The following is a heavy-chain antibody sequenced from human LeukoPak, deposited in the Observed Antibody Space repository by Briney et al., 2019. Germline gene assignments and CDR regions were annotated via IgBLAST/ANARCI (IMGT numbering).Heavy chain of an antibody. CDR3: ARKAAAAGNYYCYMDV. D-gene: IGHD6-13*01. V-gene: IGHV1-69*13. Sequence: SVKVSCKASGYTFTSYGISWVRQAPGQGLEWMGGIIPIFGTANYAQKFQGRVTITADESTSTAYMELSSLRSEDTAVYYCARKAAAAGNYYCYMDVWGKGTTVTVSS. CDR1: GYTFTSYG. J-gene: IGHJ6*03. CDR2: IIPIFGTA.